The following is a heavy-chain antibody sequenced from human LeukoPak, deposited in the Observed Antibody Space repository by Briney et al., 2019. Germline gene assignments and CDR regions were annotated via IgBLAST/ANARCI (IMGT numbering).Heavy chain of an antibody. J-gene: IGHJ5*02. CDR3: ARGIYWFDP. Sequence: SETLSLTCAVYGGSLSDYYWSWIRQSPGKGLEWIGEISHRGRTYYNLSLKSRVTISIDTSKNQFSLKVSSVTAADTAVYYCARGIYWFDPWGQGTLVTVSS. CDR2: ISHRGRT. CDR1: GGSLSDYY. V-gene: IGHV4-34*01.